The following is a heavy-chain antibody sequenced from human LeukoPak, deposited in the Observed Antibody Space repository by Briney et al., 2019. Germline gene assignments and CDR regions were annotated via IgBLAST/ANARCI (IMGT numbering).Heavy chain of an antibody. CDR1: GFTFSKYA. D-gene: IGHD4-17*01. CDR3: AKELIEPSPYGGGLDY. Sequence: GSLRLSCAASGFTFSKYAMSWVRQTPGKGLEWVSGISNSGGSTYYADSVKGRFTISRDNSKHTLYLQMNGLRAEDTALYYCAKELIEPSPYGGGLDYWGQGTLVTVSS. V-gene: IGHV3-23*01. CDR2: ISNSGGST. J-gene: IGHJ4*02.